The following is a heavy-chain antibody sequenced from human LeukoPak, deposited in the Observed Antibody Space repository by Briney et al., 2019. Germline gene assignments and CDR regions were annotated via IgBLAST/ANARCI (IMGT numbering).Heavy chain of an antibody. D-gene: IGHD3-22*01. CDR1: GGSISSSSFY. CDR2: IYSSGST. CDR3: ARDTYYYDNGDFIDAFDI. J-gene: IGHJ3*02. Sequence: SETLSLTCTVSGGSISSSSFYWGWIRQPPGKGLEWIGSIYSSGSTYYNPSPQSRVTISVDTSKNQFSLKLSSVTAADTAVYYCARDTYYYDNGDFIDAFDIWGRGTMVTVSS. V-gene: IGHV4-39*07.